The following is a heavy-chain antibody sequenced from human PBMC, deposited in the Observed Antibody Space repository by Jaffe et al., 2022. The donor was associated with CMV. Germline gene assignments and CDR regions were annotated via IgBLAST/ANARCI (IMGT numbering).Heavy chain of an antibody. CDR2: IYYSGST. D-gene: IGHD4-17*01. J-gene: IGHJ4*02. V-gene: IGHV4-39*01. CDR1: GGSISSSSYY. Sequence: QLQLQESGPGLVKPSETLSLTCTVSGGSISSSSYYWGWIRQPPGKGLEWIGSIYYSGSTYYNPSLKSRVTISVDTSKNQFSLKLSSVTAADTAVYYCARLDGDYANDLGDYWGQGTLVTVSS. CDR3: ARLDGDYANDLGDY.